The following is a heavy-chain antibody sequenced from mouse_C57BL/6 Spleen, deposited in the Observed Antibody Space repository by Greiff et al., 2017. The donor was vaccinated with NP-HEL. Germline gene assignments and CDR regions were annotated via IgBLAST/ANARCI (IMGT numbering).Heavy chain of an antibody. D-gene: IGHD4-1*02. V-gene: IGHV1-39*01. CDR2: INPNYGTT. J-gene: IGHJ4*01. CDR3: ARALQLGYAMDY. Sequence: VHVKQSGPELVKPGASVKISCKASGYSFTDYNMNWVKQSNGKSLEWIGVINPNYGTTSYNQKFKGKATLTVDQSSSTAYMQLNSLTSEDSAVYYCARALQLGYAMDYWGQGTSVTVSS. CDR1: GYSFTDYN.